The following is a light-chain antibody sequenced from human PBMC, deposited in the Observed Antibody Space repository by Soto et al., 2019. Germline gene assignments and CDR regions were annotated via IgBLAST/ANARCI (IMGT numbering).Light chain of an antibody. V-gene: IGLV2-8*01. CDR2: EVT. CDR1: SSDVGGYNY. Sequence: QSALTLHPSASGSLGQSVTISCTGTSSDVGGYNYDSWHQQHPGKAPKVMIYEVTKRPPGVPDRFSGSKSGNTASLTVSGLQAEDEADYYCSSFAGGGNPVLLGGGTKLTVL. CDR3: SSFAGGGNPVL. J-gene: IGLJ2*01.